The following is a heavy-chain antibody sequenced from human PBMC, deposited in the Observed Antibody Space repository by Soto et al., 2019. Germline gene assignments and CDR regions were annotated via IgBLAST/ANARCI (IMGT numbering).Heavy chain of an antibody. J-gene: IGHJ6*02. CDR3: ARDIGEIAAAGGGYYYYYGMDV. V-gene: IGHV4-59*01. CDR2: IYYSGST. D-gene: IGHD6-13*01. Sequence: ETLSLTCTVSGGSISSYYWSWIRQPPGKGLEWIGYIYYSGSTNYNPSLKSRVTISVDTSKNQFSLKLSSVTAADTAVYYCARDIGEIAAAGGGYYYYYGMDVWGQGTTVTVSS. CDR1: GGSISSYY.